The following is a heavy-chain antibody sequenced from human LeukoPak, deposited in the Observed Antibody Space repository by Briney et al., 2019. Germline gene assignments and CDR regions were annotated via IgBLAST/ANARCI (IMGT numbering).Heavy chain of an antibody. J-gene: IGHJ6*02. CDR1: GGTFSSYA. CDR3: AREGFAVTSYYYYYGMDV. D-gene: IGHD4-17*01. Sequence: SVKVSCKASGGTFSSYAISWVRQAPGQGLEWMGGIIPIFGTANYAQKFQGRVTITADESTSTAYMELSSLRSEDTAVYYCAREGFAVTSYYYYYGMDVWGQGTAVTVSS. V-gene: IGHV1-69*13. CDR2: IIPIFGTA.